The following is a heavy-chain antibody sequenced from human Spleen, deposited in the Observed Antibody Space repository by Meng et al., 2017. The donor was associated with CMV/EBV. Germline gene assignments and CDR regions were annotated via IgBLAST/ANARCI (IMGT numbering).Heavy chain of an antibody. CDR3: ARDPPVTMGYYYGMDV. Sequence: SLKISCAASGFTFSSYAMHWVRQAPGKGLEWVAVISYDGSNKYYADSVKGRFTISRDNSKNTLYLQMNSLRAEDTAVYYCARDPPVTMGYYYGMDVWGQGTTVTVSS. CDR2: ISYDGSNK. D-gene: IGHD3-10*01. V-gene: IGHV3-30-3*01. J-gene: IGHJ6*02. CDR1: GFTFSSYA.